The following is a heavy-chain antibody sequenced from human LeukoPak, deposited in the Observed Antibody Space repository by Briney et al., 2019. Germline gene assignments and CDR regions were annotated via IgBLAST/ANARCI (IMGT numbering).Heavy chain of an antibody. D-gene: IGHD6-13*01. Sequence: ASVKVSCKASGYTFISYGISWVRQAPGQGLEWMGWISAYNGNTNYAQKFQGRVTMTTDTSTSTAYMELRSLRFDDTAVYYCARDGLRTAVTGLFDYWGQGTLVTVSS. J-gene: IGHJ4*02. V-gene: IGHV1-18*01. CDR1: GYTFISYG. CDR3: ARDGLRTAVTGLFDY. CDR2: ISAYNGNT.